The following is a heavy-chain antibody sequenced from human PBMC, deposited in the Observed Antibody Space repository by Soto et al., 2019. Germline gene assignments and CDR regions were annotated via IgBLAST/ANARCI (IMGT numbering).Heavy chain of an antibody. Sequence: ASVKVSCKASGYTFTSYGISWVRQAPGQGLEWMGWISAYNGNTNYAQKLQGRVTMTTDTSTSTAYMELRSLRSEDTAVYYCARDQELRWDYYYYYGMDVWGQGTPVTVSS. CDR1: GYTFTSYG. CDR2: ISAYNGNT. CDR3: ARDQELRWDYYYYYGMDV. V-gene: IGHV1-18*01. D-gene: IGHD1-7*01. J-gene: IGHJ6*02.